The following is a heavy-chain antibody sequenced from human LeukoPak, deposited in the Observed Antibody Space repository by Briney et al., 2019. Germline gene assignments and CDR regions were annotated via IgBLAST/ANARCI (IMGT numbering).Heavy chain of an antibody. CDR1: GFSLSTSGVG. J-gene: IGHJ3*02. CDR3: AHRCVGATSDAFDI. Sequence: SGPTLVKPTQTLTLTCTFSGFSLSTSGVGVGWIRQPPGKALEWLALIYWDDDKRYSPSLKSRLTITKDTSKNQVVLTMTNMDPVDTATYYCAHRCVGATSDAFDIWGQGTMVTVSS. V-gene: IGHV2-5*02. D-gene: IGHD1-26*01. CDR2: IYWDDDK.